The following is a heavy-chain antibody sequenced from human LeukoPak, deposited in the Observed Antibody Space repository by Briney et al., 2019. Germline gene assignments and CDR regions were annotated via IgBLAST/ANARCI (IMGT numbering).Heavy chain of an antibody. J-gene: IGHJ4*02. CDR2: VNGDGSGT. V-gene: IGHV3-74*01. Sequence: GRSLRLSCAASGFTFTDHWMHWVRQAPGKGLMCVSRVNGDGSGTSYADSVEGRFTISRDNAKNTVYLQMNSLRVEDSAVYYCTRTGDSTGYTYYYDYWGQGTLVTVSS. CDR1: GFTFTDHW. D-gene: IGHD6-19*01. CDR3: TRTGDSTGYTYYYDY.